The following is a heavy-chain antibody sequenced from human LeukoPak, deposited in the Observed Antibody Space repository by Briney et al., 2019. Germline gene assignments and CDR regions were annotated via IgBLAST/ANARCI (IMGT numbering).Heavy chain of an antibody. J-gene: IGHJ4*02. Sequence: GGSLRLSCAASGFTFSSYSMNWVRQAPGKGLEWVSSISSSSSYIYYADSVKGRFTISRDNAKNSLYLQMNSLRAEDTAVYYCARVGDFWSGRTDYWGQGTLVTVSS. V-gene: IGHV3-21*01. CDR3: ARVGDFWSGRTDY. CDR2: ISSSSSYI. CDR1: GFTFSSYS. D-gene: IGHD3-3*01.